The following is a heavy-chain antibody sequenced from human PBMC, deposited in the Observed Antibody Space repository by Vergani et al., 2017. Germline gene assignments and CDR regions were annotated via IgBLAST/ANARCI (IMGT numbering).Heavy chain of an antibody. CDR1: GYMFTDYY. J-gene: IGHJ4*02. V-gene: IGHV1-69-2*01. Sequence: EVQVVQSGAEVKKPGATVKISCKISGYMFTDYYIHWVQQAPGKGLEWMGLVDPEDGETMYAENFQGRISITADTSRDTAFLELNSLRSEDTAIFYCARAGDGGAPDCRNFDYWGQGALVIVSS. CDR3: ARAGDGGAPDCRNFDY. CDR2: VDPEDGET. D-gene: IGHD2-21*01.